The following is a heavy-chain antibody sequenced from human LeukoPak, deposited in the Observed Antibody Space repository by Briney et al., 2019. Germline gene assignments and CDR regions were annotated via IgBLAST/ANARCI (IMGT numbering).Heavy chain of an antibody. Sequence: SETLSLTCTVSGGSISSYYWSWIRQPPGKGLEWIGYIYYGGSTNYNPSLKSRLSISLDTSKNQFSLKLSSVTAADTAVYYCARRPGGLQDWLDPWGQGTLVTVSS. CDR2: IYYGGST. V-gene: IGHV4-59*08. CDR3: ARRPGGLQDWLDP. CDR1: GGSISSYY. D-gene: IGHD2-15*01. J-gene: IGHJ5*02.